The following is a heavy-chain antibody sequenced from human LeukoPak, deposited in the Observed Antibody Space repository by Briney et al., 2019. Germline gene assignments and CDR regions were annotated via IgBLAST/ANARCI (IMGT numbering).Heavy chain of an antibody. J-gene: IGHJ5*02. Sequence: SETLSLTCTVSGGSISSSSYYWGWIRQPPGKGLEWIGSIYYSGSTYYSPSLKSRVTISVDTSKNQFSLKLSSVTAADTAVYYCARSVLSYCSGGSCYFNWFDPWGQGTLVTVSS. CDR3: ARSVLSYCSGGSCYFNWFDP. CDR2: IYYSGST. V-gene: IGHV4-39*01. D-gene: IGHD2-15*01. CDR1: GGSISSSSYY.